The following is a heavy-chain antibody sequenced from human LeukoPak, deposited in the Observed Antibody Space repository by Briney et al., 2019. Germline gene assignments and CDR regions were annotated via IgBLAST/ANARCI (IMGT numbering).Heavy chain of an antibody. Sequence: SETLSLTCSVSGGSITSSNYYWAWIRQPPGKGLEWIGSIYHSEDTYYNPSLKSRVTISVDTSKKHFSLKVNSVTAADTAVYYCATPSKSDLSDLDCWGQGTLVTVSS. CDR3: ATPSKSDLSDLDC. CDR1: GGSITSSNYY. J-gene: IGHJ4*02. V-gene: IGHV4-39*02. CDR2: IYHSEDT.